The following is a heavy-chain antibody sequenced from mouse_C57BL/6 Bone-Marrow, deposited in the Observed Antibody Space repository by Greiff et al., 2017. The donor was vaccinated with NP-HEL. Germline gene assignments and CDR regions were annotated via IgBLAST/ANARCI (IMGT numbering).Heavy chain of an antibody. CDR3: ARWTAQATFAY. Sequence: EVKLVESGGGLVQPGGSLSLSCAASGFTFTDYYMSWVRQPPGKALEWLGFIRNKANGYTTEYSASVKGRLTISRDNSQSILYLQMNALRAEDSATYYCARWTAQATFAYWGQGTLVTVSA. J-gene: IGHJ3*01. CDR1: GFTFTDYY. V-gene: IGHV7-3*01. D-gene: IGHD3-2*02. CDR2: IRNKANGYTT.